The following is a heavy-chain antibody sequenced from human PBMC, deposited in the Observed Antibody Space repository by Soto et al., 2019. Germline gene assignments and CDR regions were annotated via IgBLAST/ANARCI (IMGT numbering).Heavy chain of an antibody. V-gene: IGHV4-30-2*01. Sequence: PSETLSLTCAVSVGSIISDGYSLSWIRQPPGKGLQWIGHIYEGGNTYYTPSLESRVAISTDKSKNQFSLRLSSVTAADTAVYYCVRRSPEDAFDIWGQGTMVTVSS. CDR1: VGSIISDGYS. CDR2: IYEGGNT. J-gene: IGHJ3*02. CDR3: VRRSPEDAFDI.